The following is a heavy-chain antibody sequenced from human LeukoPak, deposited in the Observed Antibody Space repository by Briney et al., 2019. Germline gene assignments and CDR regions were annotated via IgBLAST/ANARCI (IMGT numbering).Heavy chain of an antibody. CDR3: ARDRGYSYGNLFDY. J-gene: IGHJ4*02. CDR1: GFTFSSYW. CDR2: ISSDASIT. V-gene: IGHV3-74*01. Sequence: PGGSLRLSCAASGFTFSSYWMHWVRQDPGKGLVWVSRISSDASITSYADPVKGRFTISRDNAKNTLYLQMNSLRAEDTAVYYCARDRGYSYGNLFDYWGQGTLVTVSS. D-gene: IGHD5-18*01.